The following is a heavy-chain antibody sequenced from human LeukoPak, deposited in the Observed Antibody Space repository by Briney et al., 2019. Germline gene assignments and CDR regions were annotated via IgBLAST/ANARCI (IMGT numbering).Heavy chain of an antibody. CDR1: GESFSAYF. D-gene: IGHD6-6*01. V-gene: IGHV4-34*01. Sequence: PSETLSLTCAVHGESFSAYFWSWIRQVPGKGLEWIGEIDHRGSSNYNPPLKSRATISVDTSKNHFSLSLTSVTAADTAVYYCATRSSTLEAARCFDDWGQGTVVTVSS. CDR3: ATRSSTLEAARCFDD. J-gene: IGHJ4*03. CDR2: IDHRGSS.